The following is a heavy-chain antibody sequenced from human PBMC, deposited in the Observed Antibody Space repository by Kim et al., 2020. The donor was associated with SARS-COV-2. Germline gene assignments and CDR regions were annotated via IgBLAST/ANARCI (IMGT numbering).Heavy chain of an antibody. CDR1: GGSINDWNYH. D-gene: IGHD2-2*01. V-gene: IGHV4-39*07. Sequence: SETLSLTCTVSGGSINDWNYHWGWIRQPPGKGLEYIGSVYYGGNSYNNPSLMSRVTMSGDTSKYQLFLKLHSGTAAETAVYYCERDCRSASCDGRFDPWGEGTLVTVSS. J-gene: IGHJ5*01. CDR3: ERDCRSASCDGRFDP. CDR2: VYYGGNS.